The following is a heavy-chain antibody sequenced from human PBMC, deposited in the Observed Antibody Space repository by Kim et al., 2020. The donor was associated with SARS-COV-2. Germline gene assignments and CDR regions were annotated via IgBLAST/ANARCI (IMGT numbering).Heavy chain of an antibody. CDR2: IYYSGST. Sequence: SETLSLTCTVSGGSISSGGYYWSWIRQHPGKGLEWIGYIYYSGSTYYNPSLKSRVTISVDTSKNQFSLKLSSVTAADTAVYYCAGEHQRPDAFDIWGQGTMVTVSS. CDR3: AGEHQRPDAFDI. D-gene: IGHD6-6*01. CDR1: GGSISSGGYY. V-gene: IGHV4-31*03. J-gene: IGHJ3*02.